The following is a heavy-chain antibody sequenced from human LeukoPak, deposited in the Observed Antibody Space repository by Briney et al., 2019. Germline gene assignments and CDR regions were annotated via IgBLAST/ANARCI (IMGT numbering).Heavy chain of an antibody. Sequence: GGPLSLSCAGSGLTFSRYAMHWVRQATGKGLEWVAAMSDDGTKRYYPDSVEGRFTISRDNSENTLFLQMNSLRPQDTAVYYCARDSLWQVAPTPYDTFDIWGQGTMVTVSS. V-gene: IGHV3-30*14. CDR3: ARDSLWQVAPTPYDTFDI. J-gene: IGHJ3*02. CDR2: MSDDGTKR. D-gene: IGHD5-12*01. CDR1: GLTFSRYA.